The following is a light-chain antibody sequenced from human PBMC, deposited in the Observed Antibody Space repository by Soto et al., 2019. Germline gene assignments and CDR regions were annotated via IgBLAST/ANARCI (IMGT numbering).Light chain of an antibody. Sequence: EIVLTQSPGTLTLSPGERATLSCRASQNVNNNYLAWYWQKSGQAPRLLIYGASTRATGIPDRFYGSGSGTDFTLTISRLEPEDFGVYYCHQYGSSPPFTFGPGTTVDVK. CDR1: QNVNNNY. CDR3: HQYGSSPPFT. CDR2: GAS. J-gene: IGKJ3*01. V-gene: IGKV3-20*01.